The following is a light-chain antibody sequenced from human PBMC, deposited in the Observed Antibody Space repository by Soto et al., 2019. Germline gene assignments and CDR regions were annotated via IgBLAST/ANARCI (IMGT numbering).Light chain of an antibody. CDR3: SSYTSSSPVV. J-gene: IGLJ2*01. CDR1: SSDVGGYNY. V-gene: IGLV2-14*01. CDR2: DVS. Sequence: QSVLTQPASVSGSPGQSITISCTGTSSDVGGYNYVSWYQQHPGKAPKLMIYDVSNRPSGVSNRFSGSKSGNTASLTISGLQAEDEADYYCSSYTSSSPVVFGGGPKVTVL.